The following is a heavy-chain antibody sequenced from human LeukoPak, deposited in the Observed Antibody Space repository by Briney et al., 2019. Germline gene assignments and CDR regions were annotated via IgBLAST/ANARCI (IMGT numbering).Heavy chain of an antibody. D-gene: IGHD5-24*01. V-gene: IGHV4-30-4*02. CDR3: ARAWGQRWLQFKGFDP. CDR2: IYYSGSTY. Sequence: SETLSLTCTVSGGSISRGDYYWSWIRQSPGKGLEWIGCIYYSGSTYYYNPSLKSRITISVDTSKNQFSLKLSSVTAADTAVYYCARAWGQRWLQFKGFDPWGQGTLVTVSS. J-gene: IGHJ5*02. CDR1: GGSISRGDYY.